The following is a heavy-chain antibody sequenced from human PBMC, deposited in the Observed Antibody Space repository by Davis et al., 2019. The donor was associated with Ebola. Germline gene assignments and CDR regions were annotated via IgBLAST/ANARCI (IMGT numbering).Heavy chain of an antibody. CDR1: GFTLTNAW. J-gene: IGHJ4*02. CDR3: VRRTGSST. CDR2: IKDDGSEG. Sequence: PGGSLRLSCAASGFTLTNAWMSWVRQAPGKGLEWVAYIKDDGSEGYYVDSVKGRFTISRDNAKNSLYLQMNSLRDEDTAVYYCVRRTGSSTWGQGTLVTVSS. V-gene: IGHV3-7*04. D-gene: IGHD1-26*01.